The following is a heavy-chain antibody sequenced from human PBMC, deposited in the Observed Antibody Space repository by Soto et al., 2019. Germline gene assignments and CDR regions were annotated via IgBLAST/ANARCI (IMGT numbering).Heavy chain of an antibody. D-gene: IGHD2-15*01. CDR2: INHSGST. CDR3: ARGGLGYCSGGSCYRTDPFDY. V-gene: IGHV4-34*01. Sequence: SDTLSLTCAVYGGSFSGYYWGWIRQPPGKGLEWIGEINHSGSTNYNPSLKSRVTISVDTSKNQFSLKLSSVTAADTAVYYCARGGLGYCSGGSCYRTDPFDYWGQGTLVTVSS. J-gene: IGHJ4*02. CDR1: GGSFSGYY.